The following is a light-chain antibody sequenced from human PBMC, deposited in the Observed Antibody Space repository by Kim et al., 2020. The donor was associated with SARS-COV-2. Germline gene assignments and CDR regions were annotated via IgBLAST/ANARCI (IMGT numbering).Light chain of an antibody. CDR3: CSRDSRNKKCL. CDR1: SLRNNY. V-gene: IGLV3-19*01. CDR2: GEN. Sequence: SSELTQDPAVSVALGQTVRITCQGDSLRNNYASWYQQRPGQAPVLVIYGENNRHSGIPDRFSGSSPGNTASLTITGAQAEDEADYYCCSRDSRNKKCLFGSGTKVTV. J-gene: IGLJ1*01.